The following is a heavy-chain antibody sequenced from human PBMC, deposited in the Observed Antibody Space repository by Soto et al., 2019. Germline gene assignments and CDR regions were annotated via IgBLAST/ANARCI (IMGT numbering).Heavy chain of an antibody. CDR3: ARHFRGFLIVGATIGWFDP. CDR2: INASCGST. J-gene: IGHJ5*02. CDR1: GYTFTSYY. Sequence: SVKVSCKASGYTFTSYYIHWVRQAPGQGLEWMGIINASCGSTVDAQKFQGRVTMTSDTSTSTVYMELSSLRSEDSAVYYCARHFRGFLIVGATIGWFDPWGQGTLVTVSS. V-gene: IGHV1-46*01. D-gene: IGHD1-26*01.